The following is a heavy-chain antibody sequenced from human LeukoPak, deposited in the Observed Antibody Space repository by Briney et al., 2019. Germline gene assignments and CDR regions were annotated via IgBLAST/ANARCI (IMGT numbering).Heavy chain of an antibody. D-gene: IGHD4-23*01. J-gene: IGHJ5*02. Sequence: LEASVKVSCKASGYSFTSHYMHWVRQAPGQGLEWMGLINPRGTSTIYAEKFQGRIIMTRDMSTTTDYMELSSLKSDDTAVYYCARDNSIHERGWWFDPWGQGTLVTVSS. CDR1: GYSFTSHY. CDR3: ARDNSIHERGWWFDP. CDR2: INPRGTST. V-gene: IGHV1-46*01.